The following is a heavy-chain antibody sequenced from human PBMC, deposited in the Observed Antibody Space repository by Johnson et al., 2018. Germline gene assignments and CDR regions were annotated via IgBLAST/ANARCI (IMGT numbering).Heavy chain of an antibody. J-gene: IGHJ3*02. CDR2: ISSSGSTI. CDR3: ARDRPGGGWPLDAFDI. D-gene: IGHD6-19*01. CDR1: GFTFSDYY. V-gene: IGHV3-11*04. Sequence: VQLVETGGGLVKPGGSLRLSCAASGFTFSDYYMSWIRQAPGKGLEGVSYISSSGSTIYYADSVKGRFTISRDNAKNSLYLQMNSLRAEDPAVYYCARDRPGGGWPLDAFDIWGQGTMVTVSS.